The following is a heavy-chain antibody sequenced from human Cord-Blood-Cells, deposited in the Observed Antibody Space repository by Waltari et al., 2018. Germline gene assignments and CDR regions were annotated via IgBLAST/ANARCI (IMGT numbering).Heavy chain of an antibody. J-gene: IGHJ4*02. CDR2: IRSKANSYAT. Sequence: EVQLVESWGGLVQPGGSLILSCAASGFTFRGSAMHWVRQASGKGLEGVGRIRSKANSYATAYAASVKGRFTISRDDSKNTAYLQMNSLKTEDTAVYYCTRLTTVTSWGQGTLVTVSS. CDR1: GFTFRGSA. V-gene: IGHV3-73*02. D-gene: IGHD4-4*01. CDR3: TRLTTVTS.